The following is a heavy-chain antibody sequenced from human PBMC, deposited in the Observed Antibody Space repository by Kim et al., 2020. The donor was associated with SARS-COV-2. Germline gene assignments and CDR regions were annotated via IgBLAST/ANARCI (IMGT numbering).Heavy chain of an antibody. CDR1: GYPFTSNH. D-gene: IGHD2-15*01. J-gene: IGHJ4*02. Sequence: ASVKVSCKASGYPFTSNHMHWVRQAPGQGLEWMGIINPSGGSTTYAQKFQGRVTMTRDTSTTTDYMELSSLTSEDEAVYYCARDFRGSLTVDYWGQGTL. V-gene: IGHV1-46*01. CDR3: ARDFRGSLTVDY. CDR2: INPSGGST.